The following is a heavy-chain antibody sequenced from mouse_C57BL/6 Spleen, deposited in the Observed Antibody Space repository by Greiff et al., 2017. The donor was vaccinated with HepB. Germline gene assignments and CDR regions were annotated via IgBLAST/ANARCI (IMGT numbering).Heavy chain of an antibody. D-gene: IGHD1-1*01. J-gene: IGHJ2*01. CDR2: IYPGDGDT. CDR3: ARGPFFMTTVVAHFDY. V-gene: IGHV1-82*01. Sequence: VQLQESGPELVKPGASVKISCKASGYAFSSSWMNWVKQRPGKGLEWIGRIYPGDGDTNYNGKFKGKATLTADKSSSTAYMQLSSLTSEYSAVSFCARGPFFMTTVVAHFDYWGQGTTLTVSS. CDR1: GYAFSSSW.